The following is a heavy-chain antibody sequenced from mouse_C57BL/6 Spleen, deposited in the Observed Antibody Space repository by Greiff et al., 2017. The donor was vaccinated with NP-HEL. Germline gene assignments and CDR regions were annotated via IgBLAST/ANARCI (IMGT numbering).Heavy chain of an antibody. J-gene: IGHJ1*03. V-gene: IGHV1-12*01. D-gene: IGHD2-12*01. CDR3: AREGDDGGYFDV. CDR1: GYTFTSYN. CDR2: IYPGNGDT. Sequence: QVQLQQSGAELVRPGASVKMSCKASGYTFTSYNMHWVKQTPIQGLEWIGAIYPGNGDTSYNQKFKGKATLTVDKSSSTAYMQLSSLTSEDSAVYFGAREGDDGGYFDVWGTGTTVTVSS.